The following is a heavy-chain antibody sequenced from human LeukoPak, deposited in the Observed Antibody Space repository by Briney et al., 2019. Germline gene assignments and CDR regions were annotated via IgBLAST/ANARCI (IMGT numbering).Heavy chain of an antibody. CDR2: MNPNSGNT. Sequence: APVKVSCKASGYTFTSYDINWVRQATGQGLEWMGWMNPNSGNTGYAQKFQGRVTMTRNTSISTAYMELSSLRSEDTAVYYCARSVSLFAIVGATADSWFDPWGQGTLVTVSS. J-gene: IGHJ5*02. V-gene: IGHV1-8*01. CDR1: GYTFTSYD. CDR3: ARSVSLFAIVGATADSWFDP. D-gene: IGHD1-26*01.